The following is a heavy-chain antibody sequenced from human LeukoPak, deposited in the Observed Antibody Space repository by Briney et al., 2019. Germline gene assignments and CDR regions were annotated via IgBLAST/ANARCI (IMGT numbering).Heavy chain of an antibody. V-gene: IGHV4-39*01. CDR1: GGSISSGSYY. CDR3: ARQPYLGY. D-gene: IGHD3-16*01. J-gene: IGHJ4*02. Sequence: SETLSLTCTVSGGSISSGSYYWSWIRQPPGKGLEWIGEINHSGSTNYNPSLKSRVTISVDMSKNQFSLKLSSVTAADTAVYYCARQPYLGYWGQGTLVTVSS. CDR2: INHSGST.